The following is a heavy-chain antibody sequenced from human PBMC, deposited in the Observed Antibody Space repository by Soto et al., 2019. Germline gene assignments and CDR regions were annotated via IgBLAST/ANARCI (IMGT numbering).Heavy chain of an antibody. CDR2: ISYDGSKK. V-gene: IGHV3-30-3*01. J-gene: IGHJ4*02. CDR1: GFTFSSYA. CDR3: ARAPQVGGWSYFDY. Sequence: GGSLRLSCAASGFTFSSYAMHWVRQAPGKGLEWVAVISYDGSKKYYADSVKGRLTISRDNSKNTLYLQMNSLRAEDTAVYYCARAPQVGGWSYFDYWGQGTLVTVSS. D-gene: IGHD6-19*01.